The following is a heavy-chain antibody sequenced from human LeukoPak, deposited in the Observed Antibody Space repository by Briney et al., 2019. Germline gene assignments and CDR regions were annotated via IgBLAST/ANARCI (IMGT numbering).Heavy chain of an antibody. CDR1: GGSISSGGYS. Sequence: PSETLSLTCAVSGGSISSGGYSWSWLRQPPGKGLEWVGYIYHSGSTYYNPSLKSRVTISVDRSKNQFSLKLSSVTAADTAVYYCARVKYGSYWGGWFDPWGQGTLVTVSS. V-gene: IGHV4-30-2*01. CDR3: ARVKYGSYWGGWFDP. D-gene: IGHD1-26*01. J-gene: IGHJ5*02. CDR2: IYHSGST.